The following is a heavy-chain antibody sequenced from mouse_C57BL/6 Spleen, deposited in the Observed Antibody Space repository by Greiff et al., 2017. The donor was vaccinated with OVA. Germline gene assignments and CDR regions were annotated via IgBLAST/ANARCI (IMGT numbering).Heavy chain of an antibody. J-gene: IGHJ2*01. V-gene: IGHV5-4*01. CDR3: ARDGGLYYYGSSYGDYFDY. CDR2: ISDGGSYT. CDR1: GFTFSSYA. D-gene: IGHD1-1*01. Sequence: EVKLVESGGGLVKPGGSLKLSCAASGFTFSSYAMSWVRQTPEKRLEWVATISDGGSYTYYPDNVKGRFTISRDNAKNNLYLQMSHLKSEDTAMYYCARDGGLYYYGSSYGDYFDYWGQGTTLTVSS.